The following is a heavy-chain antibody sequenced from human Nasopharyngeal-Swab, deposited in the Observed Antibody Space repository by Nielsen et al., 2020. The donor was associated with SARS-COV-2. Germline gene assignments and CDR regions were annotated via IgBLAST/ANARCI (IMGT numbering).Heavy chain of an antibody. Sequence: SGPTLVKPPQTLRLTCTLSGFSLSTTGMCVNWVRQAPGKALEWLARIDWDDDKYYRKSLKTRLTISKDTSNNQVVLTMTNMDPMDTGIYYCARIGKRYYFDYWGQGTLVTVSS. J-gene: IGHJ4*02. V-gene: IGHV2-70*11. CDR3: ARIGKRYYFDY. D-gene: IGHD5-24*01. CDR2: IDWDDDK. CDR1: GFSLSTTGMC.